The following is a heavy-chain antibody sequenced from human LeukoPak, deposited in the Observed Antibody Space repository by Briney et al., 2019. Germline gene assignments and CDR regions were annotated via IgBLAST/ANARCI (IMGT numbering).Heavy chain of an antibody. CDR2: ILSDGSKQ. J-gene: IGHJ4*02. CDR1: GFTLSTYN. CDR3: MATPIDY. Sequence: GGSLRLSCAASGFTLSTYNMRWVRQAPGKGLGWVAGILSDGSKQYYADSVKGRFTISRDNSKNTLYLQMNSLRAEHKAVFYCMATPIDYWGQGTLVTVSS. V-gene: IGHV3-30*03. D-gene: IGHD5-24*01.